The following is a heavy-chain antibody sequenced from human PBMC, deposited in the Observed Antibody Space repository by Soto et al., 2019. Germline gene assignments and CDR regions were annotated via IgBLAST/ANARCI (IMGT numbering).Heavy chain of an antibody. D-gene: IGHD1-26*01. CDR3: ARHQLSGSYYYYGMDV. V-gene: IGHV5-10-1*01. J-gene: IGHJ6*02. CDR1: GYSFTSYW. Sequence: PGESLKISCKGSGYSFTSYWISWVRQMPGKGLEWMGRIDPSDSYTNYSPSFQGHVTISADKSISTAYLQWSSLKASDTAMYYCARHQLSGSYYYYGMDVWGQGPTVTVSS. CDR2: IDPSDSYT.